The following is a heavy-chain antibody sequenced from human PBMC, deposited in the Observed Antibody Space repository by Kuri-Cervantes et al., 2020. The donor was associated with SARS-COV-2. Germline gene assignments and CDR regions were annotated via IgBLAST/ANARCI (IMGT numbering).Heavy chain of an antibody. CDR2: ISGSGGST. Sequence: GESLKISCAASGFTVSSNEMSWVRQAPGKGLEWVSAISGSGGSTYYADSVKGRFTISRDNSKNTLYLQMNSLRAEDTAVYYCAKQRSYCTLSTCSDFDSWGQGTLVTVSS. D-gene: IGHD2-2*01. CDR3: AKQRSYCTLSTCSDFDS. V-gene: IGHV3-23*01. CDR1: GFTVSSNE. J-gene: IGHJ4*02.